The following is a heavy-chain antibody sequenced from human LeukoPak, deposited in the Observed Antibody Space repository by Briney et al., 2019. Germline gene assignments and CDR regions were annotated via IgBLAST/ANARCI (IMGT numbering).Heavy chain of an antibody. Sequence: GGSLRLSCAASGFTFSSYAMHWVRQAPGKGLEYVSSISSNGGVSFHADSVKGRFTISRDNSKGTLYLQMGSLRAEDMAIYYCARGGPNYDILTVLDSWGQGTPVTVSS. D-gene: IGHD3-9*01. V-gene: IGHV3-64*02. J-gene: IGHJ4*02. CDR2: ISSNGGVS. CDR1: GFTFSSYA. CDR3: ARGGPNYDILTVLDS.